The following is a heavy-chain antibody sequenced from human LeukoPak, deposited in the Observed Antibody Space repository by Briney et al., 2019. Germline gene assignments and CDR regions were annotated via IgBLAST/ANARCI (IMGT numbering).Heavy chain of an antibody. CDR2: IKSKTDGETT. CDR3: AKDRAMVRSQRDY. J-gene: IGHJ4*02. V-gene: IGHV3-15*01. D-gene: IGHD3-10*01. CDR1: GFTFSNAW. Sequence: PGGSLRLSCAASGFTFSNAWITWVRQAPGKGLEWVGRIKSKTDGETTDYAAPVKGRFTISRDDSKNTLYLQMNSLRAEDTAVYYCAKDRAMVRSQRDYWGQGTLVTVSS.